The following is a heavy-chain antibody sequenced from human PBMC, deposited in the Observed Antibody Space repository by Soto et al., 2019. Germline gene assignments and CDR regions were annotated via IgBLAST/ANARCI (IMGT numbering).Heavy chain of an antibody. Sequence: GASVKVSCKASGYTFTGYYMHWVRQAPGQGLEWMGWINPNSGGTNYAQKFQGRVTMTRDTSISTAYMELSRLRSDDTAVYYCAGRIGYSYGLPDYWGQGTLVTVSS. J-gene: IGHJ4*02. CDR2: INPNSGGT. V-gene: IGHV1-2*02. CDR3: AGRIGYSYGLPDY. D-gene: IGHD5-18*01. CDR1: GYTFTGYY.